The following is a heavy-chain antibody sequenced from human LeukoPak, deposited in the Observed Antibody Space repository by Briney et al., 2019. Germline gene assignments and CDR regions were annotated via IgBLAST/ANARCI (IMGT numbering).Heavy chain of an antibody. CDR2: IYYRGST. CDR1: GGSISGYY. D-gene: IGHD6-13*01. V-gene: IGHV4-59*01. J-gene: IGHJ4*02. Sequence: SETLSLTCTVSGGSISGYYWSWIRQPPGKGLEWIGYIYYRGSTNYNPSLKSRVTISLDTSKNQFSLKLNSVTAADTAVYYCARHRYSSSWYIDYWGQGTLVTVSS. CDR3: ARHRYSSSWYIDY.